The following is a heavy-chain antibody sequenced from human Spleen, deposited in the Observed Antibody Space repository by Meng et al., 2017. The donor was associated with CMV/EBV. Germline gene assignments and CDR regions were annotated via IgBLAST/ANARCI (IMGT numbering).Heavy chain of an antibody. D-gene: IGHD7-27*01. Sequence: SVTSPNYYWDWGRHPPGKELEWIGRISYTGGSSSNPSLSGRVTMSVDTSTNHFSLKVTSVTAADTAVYYCARQLAPNWADMTENFDYWGQGTLVTVSS. J-gene: IGHJ4*02. CDR2: ISYTGGS. CDR3: ARQLAPNWADMTENFDY. CDR1: SVTSPNYY. V-gene: IGHV4-39*01.